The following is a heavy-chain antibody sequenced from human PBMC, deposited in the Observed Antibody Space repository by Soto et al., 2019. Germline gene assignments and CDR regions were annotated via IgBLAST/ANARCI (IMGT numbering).Heavy chain of an antibody. D-gene: IGHD3-22*01. Sequence: QVHLVESGGGVVQPGRSLRISCEGSGLTFSSYALRWVRQAPGKGLEWVALISSDGSNQYYADSVKGRFTISRDHYKNTLSLQMNSLRPEETVMYYCVRVGPPRIEVYDNSGSFDYWGQGTLVTVSS. CDR2: ISSDGSNQ. V-gene: IGHV3-30-3*01. CDR3: VRVGPPRIEVYDNSGSFDY. J-gene: IGHJ4*02. CDR1: GLTFSSYA.